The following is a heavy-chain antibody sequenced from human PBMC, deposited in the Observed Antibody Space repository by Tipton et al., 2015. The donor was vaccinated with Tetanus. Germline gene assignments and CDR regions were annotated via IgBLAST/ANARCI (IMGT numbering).Heavy chain of an antibody. CDR3: ARDQGGGRVVRLNWFDP. V-gene: IGHV4-31*03. Sequence: TLSLTCTVSGDSISSGPYSWSWLRQHPGKGLELIGYIYYSGTSYISPSLTRRVSIAVDTSRNQFSLNLTSVTVADTAVYYCARDQGGGRVVRLNWFDPWGQGTLVTVSS. CDR1: GDSISSGPYS. CDR2: IYYSGTS. D-gene: IGHD6-6*01. J-gene: IGHJ5*02.